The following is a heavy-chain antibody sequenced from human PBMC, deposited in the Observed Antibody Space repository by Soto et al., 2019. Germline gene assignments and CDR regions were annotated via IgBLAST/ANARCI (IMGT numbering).Heavy chain of an antibody. V-gene: IGHV5-51*01. CDR1: GYSFTSYW. D-gene: IGHD3-22*01. Sequence: GESLKISCKGSGYSFTSYWIGWVRQMPGKGLEWMGIIYPGDSDTRYSPSFQGRFTISRDNSKNTLYLQMNSLRAEDTAVYYCAREYYYDSGVYSPVDYGGQGTLVTVSS. CDR2: IYPGDSDT. CDR3: AREYYYDSGVYSPVDY. J-gene: IGHJ4*02.